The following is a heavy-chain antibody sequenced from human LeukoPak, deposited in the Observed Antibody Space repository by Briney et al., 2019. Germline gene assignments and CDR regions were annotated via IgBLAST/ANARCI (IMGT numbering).Heavy chain of an antibody. Sequence: GGSLRLSCAASGFTFSNAWMSRVRQAPGEGLEWVGRIKSKTDGGTTDYAAPVKGRFTISRDDSKNTLYLQMNSLKTEDTAVYYCTTYCSSTSCYPDYWGQGTLVTVSS. D-gene: IGHD2-2*01. CDR1: GFTFSNAW. CDR2: IKSKTDGGTT. CDR3: TTYCSSTSCYPDY. V-gene: IGHV3-15*01. J-gene: IGHJ4*02.